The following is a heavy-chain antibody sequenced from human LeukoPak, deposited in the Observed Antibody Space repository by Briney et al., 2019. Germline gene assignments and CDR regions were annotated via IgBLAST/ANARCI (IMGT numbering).Heavy chain of an antibody. CDR1: GYTFTSYG. CDR2: ISAYNGNT. V-gene: IGHV1-18*01. Sequence: ASVKVSCKASGYTFTSYGISWVRQAPGQGFEWMGWISAYNGNTNYAQKLQGRVTMTTDTSTSTAYMELRSLRSDDTAVYYCARAPDYGVYSEYFQHWGQGTLVTVSS. J-gene: IGHJ1*01. D-gene: IGHD4-17*01. CDR3: ARAPDYGVYSEYFQH.